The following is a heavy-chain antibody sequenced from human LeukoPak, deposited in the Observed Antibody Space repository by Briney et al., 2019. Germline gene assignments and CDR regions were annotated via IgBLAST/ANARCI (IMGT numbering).Heavy chain of an antibody. J-gene: IGHJ4*02. CDR2: MSAYNGNT. D-gene: IGHD4-17*01. CDR3: ATAHDYGDYQDY. V-gene: IGHV1-18*01. Sequence: ASVKVSCKASGYTFTSYGISWVRQAPGQGLEWMGWMSAYNGNTNYAQKLQGRVTMTTDTSTSTAYMELRSLRSDDTAVYYCATAHDYGDYQDYWGQGTLVTVSS. CDR1: GYTFTSYG.